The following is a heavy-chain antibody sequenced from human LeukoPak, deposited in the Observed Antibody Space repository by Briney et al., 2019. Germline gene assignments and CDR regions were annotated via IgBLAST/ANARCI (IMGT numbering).Heavy chain of an antibody. D-gene: IGHD3-22*01. CDR2: IYHSGST. V-gene: IGHV4-34*01. Sequence: SETLSLTCAVYGGSFSGYYWSWIRQPPGKGLEWIGSIYHSGSTYYNPSLKSRVTISVDTSKNQFSLKLSSVTAADTAVYYCARHWGHDSSFAFDIWGQGTMVTVSS. CDR3: ARHWGHDSSFAFDI. CDR1: GGSFSGYY. J-gene: IGHJ3*02.